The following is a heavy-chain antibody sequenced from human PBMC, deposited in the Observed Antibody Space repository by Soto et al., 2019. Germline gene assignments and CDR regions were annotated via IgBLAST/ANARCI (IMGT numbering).Heavy chain of an antibody. CDR3: ATSNFRRGVYYYYGMDV. D-gene: IGHD3-16*01. V-gene: IGHV5-51*01. CDR1: GYSFTSYW. CDR2: IYPGDSDT. J-gene: IGHJ6*02. Sequence: PGESLKISCKGSGYSFTSYWIAWVRQMSGKGLEWMGIIYPGDSDTRYSPSFQGQVTISADKSISTAYLQWRSLKASDTAMYYCATSNFRRGVYYYYGMDVWGQGTTVTVSS.